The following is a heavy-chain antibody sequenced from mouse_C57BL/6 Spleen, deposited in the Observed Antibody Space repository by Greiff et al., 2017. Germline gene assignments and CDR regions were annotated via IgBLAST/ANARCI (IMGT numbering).Heavy chain of an antibody. D-gene: IGHD1-1*01. CDR1: GYAFSSSW. V-gene: IGHV1-82*01. CDR3: ARGQITAVSMDY. CDR2: IYPGNGDT. J-gene: IGHJ4*01. Sequence: QVLLKESGPELVKPGASVKISCKASGYAFSSSWMNWVKQRPGKGLEWIGRIYPGNGDTNYNGKFKGKATLTADKSSSTAYMQLSSLTSEDSAVYFCARGQITAVSMDYWGQGTSVTVSS.